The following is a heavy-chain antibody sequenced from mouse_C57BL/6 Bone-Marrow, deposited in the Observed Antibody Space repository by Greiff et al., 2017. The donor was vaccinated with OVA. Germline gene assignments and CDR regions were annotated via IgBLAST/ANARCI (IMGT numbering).Heavy chain of an antibody. CDR1: GFTFSDYY. CDR3: ARRGYYYGSSYAMDY. J-gene: IGHJ4*01. D-gene: IGHD1-1*01. CDR2: ISNGGGST. V-gene: IGHV5-12*01. Sequence: EVKVVESGGGLVQPGGSLKLSCAASGFTFSDYYMYWVRQTPEKRLEWVAYISNGGGSTYYPDTVKGRFTISRDNAKNTLYLQMSRLKSEDTAMYYCARRGYYYGSSYAMDYWGQGTSVTVSS.